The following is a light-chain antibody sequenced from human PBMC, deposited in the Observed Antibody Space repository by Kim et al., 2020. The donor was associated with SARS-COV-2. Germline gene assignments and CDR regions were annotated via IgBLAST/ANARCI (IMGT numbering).Light chain of an antibody. Sequence: QLVLTQPPSASGTPGQRVTISCSGSISNIGTNTVNWYQQLPGTAPKLLIYSNNQRPSGVPDRFSDSKSGTSASLAISGLQSDDEADYYCAAWDDSRTVLFGGGTQLTVL. CDR1: ISNIGTNT. CDR3: AAWDDSRTVL. V-gene: IGLV1-44*01. J-gene: IGLJ2*01. CDR2: SNN.